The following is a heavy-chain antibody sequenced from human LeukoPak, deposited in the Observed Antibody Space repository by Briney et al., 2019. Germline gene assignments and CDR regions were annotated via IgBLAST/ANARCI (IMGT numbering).Heavy chain of an antibody. CDR1: GASMSNYH. V-gene: IGHV4-59*01. D-gene: IGHD3/OR15-3a*01. Sequence: PSETLSLTCAVSGASMSNYHWSWIRQPPGRGLEYIGYVCNSGSTFYNPSLKSRVTISADTSRKQFSLKLTSVTATDTAVYYCARGTGGYRFDPWGQGILVTVSS. J-gene: IGHJ5*02. CDR3: ARGTGGYRFDP. CDR2: VCNSGST.